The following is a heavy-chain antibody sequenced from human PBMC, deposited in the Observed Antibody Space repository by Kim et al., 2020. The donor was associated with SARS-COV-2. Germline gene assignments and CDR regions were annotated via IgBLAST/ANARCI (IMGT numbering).Heavy chain of an antibody. D-gene: IGHD2-2*02. CDR1: GYSFTSYW. J-gene: IGHJ4*02. Sequence: GASLQISCKGSGYSFTSYWIGWVRQMPGKGLEWMGIIYPGDSDTRYSPSFQGQVTISADKSISTAYLQWSSLKASDTAMYYCARQFSYCSSTSCYTDYFDYWGQGTLVTVSS. CDR3: ARQFSYCSSTSCYTDYFDY. V-gene: IGHV5-51*01. CDR2: IYPGDSDT.